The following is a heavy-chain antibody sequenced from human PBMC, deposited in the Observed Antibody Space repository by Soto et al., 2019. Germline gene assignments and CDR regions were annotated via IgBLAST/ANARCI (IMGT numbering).Heavy chain of an antibody. D-gene: IGHD3-10*01. Sequence: QVQLVQSGAEVKKPGAPVKVSCKASGYTFTSYGISWVRQAPGQGLEWMGWVSAYNGNTNYAQKPQGRVTMTTDTSTSTAYMELRSLRSDDTAVYYCARDHIQYGSGSYEIWGQGTLVTVSS. CDR3: ARDHIQYGSGSYEI. CDR2: VSAYNGNT. J-gene: IGHJ4*02. V-gene: IGHV1-18*01. CDR1: GYTFTSYG.